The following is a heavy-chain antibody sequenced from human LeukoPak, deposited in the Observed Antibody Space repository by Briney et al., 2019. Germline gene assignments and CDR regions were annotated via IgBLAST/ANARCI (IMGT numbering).Heavy chain of an antibody. V-gene: IGHV3-23*01. CDR1: GFTFSSIA. CDR3: AKDLGRYRNNFFDY. CDR2: ISGSGGGT. Sequence: GGSLRLSCAASGFTFSSIAMSWVRQAPDKGLESFSTISGSGGGTYYADSVKGRFTISRDDSKNTLYLQMNSLRADDTAVYYCAKDLGRYRNNFFDYWGQGNLVTVSS. D-gene: IGHD1-26*01. J-gene: IGHJ4*02.